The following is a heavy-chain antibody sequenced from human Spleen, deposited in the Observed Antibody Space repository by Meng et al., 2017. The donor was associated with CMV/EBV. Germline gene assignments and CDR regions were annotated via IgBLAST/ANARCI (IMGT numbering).Heavy chain of an antibody. D-gene: IGHD5-12*01. V-gene: IGHV5-51*01. J-gene: IGHJ4*02. CDR1: GYSFTSYW. CDR2: IYPGDSDT. Sequence: KVSCKGSGYSFTSYWIGWVRQMPGKGLEWMGIIYPGDSDTRYSPSFQGQVTISADKSISTAYLQWSSLKASDTAMYYCARRGYSGYDFGDFDYWGQGTLVTVSS. CDR3: ARRGYSGYDFGDFDY.